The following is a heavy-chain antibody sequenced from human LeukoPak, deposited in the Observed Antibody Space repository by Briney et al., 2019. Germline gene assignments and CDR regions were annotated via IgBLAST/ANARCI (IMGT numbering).Heavy chain of an antibody. V-gene: IGHV1-69*01. CDR1: GGTFSSYA. CDR2: IIPIFGTA. D-gene: IGHD3-10*01. CDR3: ARHNGSGSYLKSYYYYMDV. J-gene: IGHJ6*03. Sequence: ASVKVSCKASGGTFSSYAISWVRQAPGQGLEWMGGIIPIFGTANHAQKFQGRVTITADESTSTAYMELSSLRSEDTAVYYCARHNGSGSYLKSYYYYMDVWGKGTTVTVSS.